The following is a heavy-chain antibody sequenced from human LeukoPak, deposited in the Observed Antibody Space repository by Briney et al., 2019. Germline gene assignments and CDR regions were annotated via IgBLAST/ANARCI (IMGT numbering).Heavy chain of an antibody. V-gene: IGHV1-69*13. CDR2: IIPIFGTA. CDR3: ARWNDYYDSSGRPTDI. CDR1: GGTFSSYA. D-gene: IGHD3-22*01. J-gene: IGHJ3*02. Sequence: SVKVSCKASGGTFSSYAISWVRQAPGQGLEWMGGIIPIFGTANYAQKFQGRVTITADESTSTAYMELSSLRSEDTAVYYCARWNDYYDSSGRPTDIWGQGTMVTVSS.